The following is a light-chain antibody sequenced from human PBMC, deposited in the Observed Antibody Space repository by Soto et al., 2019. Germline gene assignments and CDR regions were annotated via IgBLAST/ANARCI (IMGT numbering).Light chain of an antibody. CDR3: GSYEGNTNFV. CDR1: RSDIGDSNF. V-gene: IGLV2-8*01. CDR2: EIN. Sequence: QSVLTQPPSASGSPGRSVTISCTGTRSDIGDSNFVSWYQQHPGEAPKLLIFEINRRPSGVPGRFSGPKSGNTASLTVSGLLAEDGADYYCGSYEGNTNFVFGTGTKVTLL. J-gene: IGLJ1*01.